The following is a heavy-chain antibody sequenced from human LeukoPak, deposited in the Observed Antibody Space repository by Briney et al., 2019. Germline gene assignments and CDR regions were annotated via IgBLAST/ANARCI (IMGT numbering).Heavy chain of an antibody. CDR2: IYYTGTT. V-gene: IGHV4-39*07. CDR1: GGSISSTSYY. Sequence: PSETLSLTCNVSGGSISSTSYYWAWIRQPPGKGLEWLGNIYYTGTTYYNPSLKSRVTISVDTSQNQFSLRLSSVTAADTAIYYCARRATLRSSWYDYYHMDVWGKGTTVTVSS. J-gene: IGHJ6*03. CDR3: ARRATLRSSWYDYYHMDV. D-gene: IGHD6-13*01.